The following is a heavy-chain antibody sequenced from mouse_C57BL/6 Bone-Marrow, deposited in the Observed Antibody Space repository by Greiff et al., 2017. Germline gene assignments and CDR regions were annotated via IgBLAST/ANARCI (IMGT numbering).Heavy chain of an antibody. V-gene: IGHV1-69*01. CDR2: IDPSDSYT. D-gene: IGHD2-4*01. Sequence: QVQLQQPGAELVMPGASVKLSCKASGYTFTSYWMHWVKQRPGQGLEWIGEIDPSDSYTNYNQKFKGKSTLTVDKSSSTAYMQLSSLTSEDSAVYYCAKGDYDGSWFAYGGQGTRVTVSA. CDR1: GYTFTSYW. J-gene: IGHJ3*01. CDR3: AKGDYDGSWFAY.